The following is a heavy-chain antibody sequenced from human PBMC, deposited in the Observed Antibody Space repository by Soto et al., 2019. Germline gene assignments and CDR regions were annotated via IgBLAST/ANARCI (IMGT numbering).Heavy chain of an antibody. V-gene: IGHV4-59*01. Sequence: SATLSLTCNVSGASMRSYSWTWMRLSPGKGLEWIGDIFYSGSCNLNPSLRSRLSISIDTSKNKFSLMLKSVTAADTAVYYCARDLRCCGLDVWGQGTTVTVS. CDR2: IFYSGSC. D-gene: IGHD3-9*01. J-gene: IGHJ6*02. CDR1: GASMRSYS. CDR3: ARDLRCCGLDV.